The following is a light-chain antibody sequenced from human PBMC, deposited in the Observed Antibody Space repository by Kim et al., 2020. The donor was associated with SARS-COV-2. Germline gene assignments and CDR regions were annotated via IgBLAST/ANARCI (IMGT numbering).Light chain of an antibody. CDR2: ASS. Sequence: ASLGDSVTITCRASQGISNYLAWYQQKPGKVPNLLIYASSTLQSGFPSRFSCSGSWTDFTLPISSLQPEDVATYYCQKYNSALRTFGQGTKLDIK. CDR1: QGISNY. J-gene: IGKJ1*01. CDR3: QKYNSALRT. V-gene: IGKV1-27*01.